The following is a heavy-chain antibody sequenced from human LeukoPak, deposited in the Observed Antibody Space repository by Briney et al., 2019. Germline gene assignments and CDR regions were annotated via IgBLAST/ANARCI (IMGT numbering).Heavy chain of an antibody. CDR1: GFTFSTYN. CDR3: AKDPSY. V-gene: IGHV3-21*04. J-gene: IGHJ4*02. CDR2: ITSSSAYT. Sequence: PGGSLRLSCAASGFTFSTYNMNWVRQTPGKGLEWVSSITSSSAYTFYADSVRGRFTISRDGSKNTLYLQMNSLRAEDTAIYYCAKDPSYWGQGTLVTVSS.